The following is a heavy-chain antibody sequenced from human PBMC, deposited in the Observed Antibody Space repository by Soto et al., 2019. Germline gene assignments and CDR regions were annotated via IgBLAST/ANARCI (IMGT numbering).Heavy chain of an antibody. CDR3: ARDHIIPIIAYYYYGMDV. CDR1: GYTFTGYY. Sequence: ASVKVSCKASGYTFTGYYMHWVRQAPGQGLEWMGWISAYNGNTNYAQKLQGRVTMTTDTSTSTAYMELRSLRSDDTAVYYCARDHIIPIIAYYYYGMDVWGQGTTVTVSS. CDR2: ISAYNGNT. D-gene: IGHD3-22*01. J-gene: IGHJ6*02. V-gene: IGHV1-18*04.